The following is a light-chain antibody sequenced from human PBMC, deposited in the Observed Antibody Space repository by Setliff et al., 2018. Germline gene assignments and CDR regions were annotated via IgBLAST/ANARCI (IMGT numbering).Light chain of an antibody. J-gene: IGKJ3*01. Sequence: DIQMTQSPSSLSASVGDRVTITCRASQSISSYLSWFQQKPGKAPKLLIYAASNLQSGVPSRFSAGGSGTDFTLTVSSLQPEDFATYYCQQSYSIPFTFGPGTKVDIK. V-gene: IGKV1-39*01. CDR1: QSISSY. CDR2: AAS. CDR3: QQSYSIPFT.